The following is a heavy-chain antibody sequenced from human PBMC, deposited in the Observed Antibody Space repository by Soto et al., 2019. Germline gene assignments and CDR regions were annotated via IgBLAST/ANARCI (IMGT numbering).Heavy chain of an antibody. CDR2: IYSGGST. J-gene: IGHJ6*02. V-gene: IGHV3-53*01. D-gene: IGHD1-7*01. CDR1: GFTVSSNY. CDR3: ARDLRITGTRYGMDV. Sequence: EVQLVESGGGLIQPGGSLRLSCAASGFTVSSNYMSWVRQAPGKGLEWVSVIYSGGSTYYADSVKGRFTISRDNSKNTRYLQMNSLRAEDTAVYYCARDLRITGTRYGMDVWGQGTTVTVSS.